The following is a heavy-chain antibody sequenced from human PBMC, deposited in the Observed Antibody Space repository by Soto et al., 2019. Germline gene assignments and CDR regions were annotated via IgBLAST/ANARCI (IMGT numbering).Heavy chain of an antibody. V-gene: IGHV3-30*18. Sequence: PGESLKISCAASGFTFSSYGMHWVRQAPGKGLEWVAVISYDGSNKYYADSVKGRFTISRDNSKNTLYLQMNSLRAEDTAVYYCAKDKTPKDLFDPWGQGTLVTVSS. CDR3: AKDKTPKDLFDP. CDR1: GFTFSSYG. D-gene: IGHD2-15*01. J-gene: IGHJ5*02. CDR2: ISYDGSNK.